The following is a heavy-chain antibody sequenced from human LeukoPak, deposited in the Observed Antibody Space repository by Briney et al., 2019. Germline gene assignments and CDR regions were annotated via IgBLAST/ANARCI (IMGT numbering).Heavy chain of an antibody. CDR2: ISRDGSTP. V-gene: IGHV3-43*01. J-gene: IGHJ4*02. CDR3: ARDIREDYFDS. Sequence: GGSLRPSCVASGFIFDDSLMHWVRQAPGKGLEWISLISRDGSTPYYADSVKGRFTISRDNSKNSLFLQMNSLTPEDTAVYYCARDIREDYFDSWGQGTLVTVSS. D-gene: IGHD1-26*01. CDR1: GFIFDDSL.